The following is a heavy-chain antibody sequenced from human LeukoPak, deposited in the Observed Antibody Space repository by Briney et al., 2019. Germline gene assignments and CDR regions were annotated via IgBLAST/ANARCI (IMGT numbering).Heavy chain of an antibody. J-gene: IGHJ4*02. V-gene: IGHV4-39*01. D-gene: IGHD7-27*01. CDR3: ARQNWGYAVSGFDY. Sequence: LEXXGSIYYSGSTYYNPSLKSRVTISVDTSKNQFSLKLSSVTAADTAVYYCARQNWGYAVSGFDYWGQGTLVTVSS. CDR2: IYYSGST.